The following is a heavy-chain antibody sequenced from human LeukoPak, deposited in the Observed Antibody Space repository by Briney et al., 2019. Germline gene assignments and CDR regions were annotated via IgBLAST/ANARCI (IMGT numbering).Heavy chain of an antibody. CDR2: IYPGDSDT. CDR1: GYSFTSYW. J-gene: IGHJ4*02. V-gene: IGHV5-51*01. D-gene: IGHD4-11*01. Sequence: GESPKISCKGSGYSFTSYWIGWVRQMPGKGLEWMGIIYPGDSDTRYSPSFQGQVTISADRSINTAYLQWSSLEASDTAMYYCARGTVDRRVLDYWGQGTLVTVSS. CDR3: ARGTVDRRVLDY.